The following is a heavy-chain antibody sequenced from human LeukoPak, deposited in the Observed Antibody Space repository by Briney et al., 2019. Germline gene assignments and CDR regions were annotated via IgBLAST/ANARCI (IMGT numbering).Heavy chain of an antibody. CDR3: ARVRVRGVTTNWFDP. CDR2: INPNSGGT. D-gene: IGHD3-10*01. Sequence: ASVKVSCKASGYTFTGYYMHWVRQAPGQGLEWMGWINPNSGGTNYAQKFQGRVTMTRDTSISTAYMELSRLRSDDTAVYYCARVRVRGVTTNWFDPWGQGTLVTVSS. J-gene: IGHJ5*02. V-gene: IGHV1-2*02. CDR1: GYTFTGYY.